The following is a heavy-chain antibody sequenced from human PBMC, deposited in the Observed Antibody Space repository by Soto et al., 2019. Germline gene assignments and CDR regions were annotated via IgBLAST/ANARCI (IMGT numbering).Heavy chain of an antibody. V-gene: IGHV3-33*01. CDR1: GFTFSSYG. Sequence: GGSLRLSCAASGFTFSSYGMHWVRQAPGKGLEWVAVIWYDGSNKYYADSVKGRFTISRDNSKNTLYLQMNSLRAEDTAVYYCASDGIEYQPPELDYYNYYGMDVWGQGTTVSVSS. CDR2: IWYDGSNK. J-gene: IGHJ6*02. D-gene: IGHD5-12*01. CDR3: ASDGIEYQPPELDYYNYYGMDV.